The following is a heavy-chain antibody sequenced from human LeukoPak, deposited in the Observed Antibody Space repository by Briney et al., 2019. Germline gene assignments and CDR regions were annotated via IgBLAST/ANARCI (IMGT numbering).Heavy chain of an antibody. D-gene: IGHD3-9*01. CDR3: ARYYDILTGPDYFDY. CDR1: GGSISSGGYY. Sequence: SQTLSLTCTVSGGSISSGGYYWSWIHQHPGKGLEWIGYIYYSGSTYYNPSLKSRVTISVDTSKNQFSLKLSSVTAADTAVYYCARYYDILTGPDYFDYWGQGTLVTVSS. V-gene: IGHV4-31*03. J-gene: IGHJ4*02. CDR2: IYYSGST.